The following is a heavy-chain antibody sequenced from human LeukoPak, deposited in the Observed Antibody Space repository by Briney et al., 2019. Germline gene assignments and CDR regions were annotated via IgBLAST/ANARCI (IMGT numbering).Heavy chain of an antibody. Sequence: SETLSLTCAVYGGSFSGYYWSWIRQPPGKGLEWIGEINHSGSTNYNPSLKSRVTISVDTSKNQFSLKLSSVTAADTAVYYCARSIFGYEDYWGQGTLVTVSS. CDR3: ARSIFGYEDY. D-gene: IGHD3-3*01. V-gene: IGHV4-34*01. J-gene: IGHJ4*02. CDR2: INHSGST. CDR1: GGSFSGYY.